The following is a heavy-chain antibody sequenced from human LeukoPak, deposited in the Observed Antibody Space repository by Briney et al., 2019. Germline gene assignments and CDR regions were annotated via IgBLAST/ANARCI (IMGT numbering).Heavy chain of an antibody. D-gene: IGHD3-16*01. CDR2: IPHDGSNK. CDR3: ARDGGRSSEDN. V-gene: IGHV3-30-3*01. Sequence: GGSLRLSCAAAGFTFSSFAMHWVRQAPGKGLEWVAFIPHDGSNKYYADSVRGRFTISRDSSKNTLSLQMNSLRVEDTAVYYCARDGGRSSEDNWGQGTLVTVSS. CDR1: GFTFSSFA. J-gene: IGHJ4*02.